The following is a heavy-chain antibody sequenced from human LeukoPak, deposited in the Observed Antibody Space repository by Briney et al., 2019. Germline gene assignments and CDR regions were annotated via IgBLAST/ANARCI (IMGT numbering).Heavy chain of an antibody. CDR2: IYYSGST. D-gene: IGHD1-1*01. CDR3: ASPRDGTTGGYYYYMDV. V-gene: IGHV4-59*01. Sequence: SETLSLTCTVSGGSISSYYWSWIRQPPGKGLEWIGYIYYSGSTNYNPSLKSRVTISVDTSKNQFSLKLSSVTAADTAVYYCASPRDGTTGGYYYYMDVWGKGTTVTVSS. CDR1: GGSISSYY. J-gene: IGHJ6*03.